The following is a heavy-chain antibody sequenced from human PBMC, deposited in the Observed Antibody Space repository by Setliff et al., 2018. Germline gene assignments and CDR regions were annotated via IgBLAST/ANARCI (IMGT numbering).Heavy chain of an antibody. CDR2: ISNDGSST. V-gene: IGHV3-74*01. J-gene: IGHJ6*03. CDR1: GFTFSSYW. D-gene: IGHD3-22*01. Sequence: LRLSCAASGFTFSSYWMHWVRQAPGKGLVWVSRISNDGSSTSYADSVKGRFTISRDNSKNTLYLQMNSLRAEDTAVYYCAKSLYFYDSSGYYYDRDYYYYMDVWGKGTTVTVSS. CDR3: AKSLYFYDSSGYYYDRDYYYYMDV.